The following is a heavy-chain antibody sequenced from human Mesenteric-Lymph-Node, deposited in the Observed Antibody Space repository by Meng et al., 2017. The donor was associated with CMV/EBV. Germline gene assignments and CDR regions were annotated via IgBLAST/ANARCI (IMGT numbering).Heavy chain of an antibody. J-gene: IGHJ3*02. CDR3: ARDDGSSWYGDAFDI. Sequence: GSLRLSCTVSGGSVSSGSYYWSWIRQPPGKGLEWIGYIYYSGSTNYNPSLKSRVTISVDTSKNQFSLKLSSVTAADTAVYYCARDDGSSWYGDAFDIWGQGTMVTVSS. CDR2: IYYSGST. V-gene: IGHV4-61*01. D-gene: IGHD6-13*01. CDR1: GGSVSSGSYY.